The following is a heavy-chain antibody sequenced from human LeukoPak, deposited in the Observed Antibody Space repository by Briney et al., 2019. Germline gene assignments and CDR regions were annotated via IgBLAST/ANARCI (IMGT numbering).Heavy chain of an antibody. D-gene: IGHD5-24*01. J-gene: IGHJ5*02. Sequence: SETLSLTYALYGGSPSGYYWSWLRPPPGKGREWIGEINHSGSTNYNPSLKRRVTISVDTSKNQFSLKLSSVTAADTAVYYCATTEGLRMADNRFDPWGQGTLVTVSS. V-gene: IGHV4-34*01. CDR1: GGSPSGYY. CDR3: ATTEGLRMADNRFDP. CDR2: INHSGST.